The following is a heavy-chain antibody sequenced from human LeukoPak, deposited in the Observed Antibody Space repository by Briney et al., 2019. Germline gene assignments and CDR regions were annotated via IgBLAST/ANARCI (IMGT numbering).Heavy chain of an antibody. D-gene: IGHD5-12*01. J-gene: IGHJ4*02. CDR1: GDSISSGNYY. CDR2: IHYSGST. CDR3: GTGAGYSYYFDY. V-gene: IGHV4-31*03. Sequence: SQTLSLTCTVSGDSISSGNYYWSWIRQHPGKGLEWIGDIHYSGSTYYNPSLKSRVSISIDTSKSQFSIKVSSVTAADTAVYYCGTGAGYSYYFDYWGQGTLVTVSS.